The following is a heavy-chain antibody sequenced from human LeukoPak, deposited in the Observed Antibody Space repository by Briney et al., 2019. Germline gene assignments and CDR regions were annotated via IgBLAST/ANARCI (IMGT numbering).Heavy chain of an antibody. CDR3: AKDRDTYFDY. Sequence: AGGSLRLSCAASGFTFSSYSMNWVRQAPGKGLEWVSSISGSSSYIYYADSVKGRFTISRDNSKNTLYLQMNSLRAEDTAVYYCAKDRDTYFDYWGQGTLVAVSS. CDR2: ISGSSSYI. CDR1: GFTFSSYS. J-gene: IGHJ4*02. V-gene: IGHV3-21*01. D-gene: IGHD5-18*01.